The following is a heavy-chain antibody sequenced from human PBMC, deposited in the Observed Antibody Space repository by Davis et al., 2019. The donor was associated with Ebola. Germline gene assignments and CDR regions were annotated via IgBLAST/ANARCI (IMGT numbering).Heavy chain of an antibody. CDR1: GGTFASYA. D-gene: IGHD3-22*01. J-gene: IGHJ6*02. Sequence: AAPVKVSCKASGGTFASYAFNWVRQAPGLGLEWMGFIIPLFGTTTYAQRFQGRVTITADKSTSTAYLELSSLRSEDTAVYYCATASSDYHYYYAMDVWGQGTTVTVSS. CDR2: IIPLFGTT. CDR3: ATASSDYHYYYAMDV. V-gene: IGHV1-69*06.